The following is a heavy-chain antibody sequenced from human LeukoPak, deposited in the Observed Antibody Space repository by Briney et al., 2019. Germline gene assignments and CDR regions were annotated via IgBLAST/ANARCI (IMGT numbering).Heavy chain of an antibody. D-gene: IGHD3-9*01. J-gene: IGHJ4*02. CDR2: IYYSGST. V-gene: IGHV4-59*12. CDR1: GGSISSYY. CDR3: ARGQVLRYFDWLLWNYPFDY. Sequence: SETLSLTCTVSGGSISSYYWSWIRQPPGKGLEWIGYIYYSGSTNYNPSLKSRVTISVDTSKNQFSLKLSSVTAADTAVYYCARGQVLRYFDWLLWNYPFDYWGQGTLVTVSS.